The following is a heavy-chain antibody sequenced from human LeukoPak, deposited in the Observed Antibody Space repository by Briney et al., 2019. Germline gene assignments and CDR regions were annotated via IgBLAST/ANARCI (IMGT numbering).Heavy chain of an antibody. CDR3: ARDSSIVGATTVGDY. CDR1: GGSISSGGYS. CDR2: IYTSGYT. D-gene: IGHD1-26*01. V-gene: IGHV4-61*02. Sequence: PSETLSLTCAVSGGSISSGGYSWSWIRQPAGKGLEWIGRIYTSGYTDYNPSLKSRVTMSVDTSKNQFSLKLSSVTAADTAVYYCARDSSIVGATTVGDYWGQGTLVTVSS. J-gene: IGHJ4*02.